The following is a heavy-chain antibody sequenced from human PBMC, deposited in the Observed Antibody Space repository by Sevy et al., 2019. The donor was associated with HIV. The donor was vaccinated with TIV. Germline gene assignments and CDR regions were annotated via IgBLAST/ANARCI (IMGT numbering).Heavy chain of an antibody. V-gene: IGHV4-61*01. Sequence: SETLSLTCTVSGGSVSSGSYYWSWIRQPPGKGLEWIGYIYYSGSTNYHPSLKSRVTISVDTSKNQFSLKLSSVTAADTAVYYCAREPVTMVRGVISPRRAFDIWGQGTMVTVSS. CDR3: AREPVTMVRGVISPRRAFDI. D-gene: IGHD3-10*01. J-gene: IGHJ3*02. CDR2: IYYSGST. CDR1: GGSVSSGSYY.